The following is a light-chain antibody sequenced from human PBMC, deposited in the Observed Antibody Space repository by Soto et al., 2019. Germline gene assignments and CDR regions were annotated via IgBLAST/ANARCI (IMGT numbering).Light chain of an antibody. CDR3: SSYTGSSYV. Sequence: QSVLTQPPSASGSPGQSVTISCTGTGSDVGDYNYVSWYQQHPGKAPKLMIYEVSKRPSGVPDRFSGSKSGNTASLTVSGLQAEDEANYYCSSYTGSSYVFGTGTKLTV. V-gene: IGLV2-8*01. CDR1: GSDVGDYNY. J-gene: IGLJ1*01. CDR2: EVS.